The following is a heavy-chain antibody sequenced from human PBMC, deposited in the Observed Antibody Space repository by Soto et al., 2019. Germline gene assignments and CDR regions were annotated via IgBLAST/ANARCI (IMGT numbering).Heavy chain of an antibody. CDR1: GYTFTSYG. J-gene: IGHJ5*02. CDR3: KTVDEEGVVDSGGYPDRFDP. V-gene: IGHV1-18*01. CDR2: ISAYNGNT. Sequence: QVQLVQSGAEVKKPGASVKVSCKASGYTFTSYGISWVRQAPGQGLEWMGWISAYNGNTNYAQKLQGRVTMTTDTFTSTTYMELRSLGRDETALHYCKTVDEEGVVDSGGYPDRFDPWGQGALVIVSS. D-gene: IGHD3-10*01.